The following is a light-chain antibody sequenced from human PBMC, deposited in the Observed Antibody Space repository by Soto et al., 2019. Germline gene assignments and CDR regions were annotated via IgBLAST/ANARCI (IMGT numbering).Light chain of an antibody. CDR2: GAS. V-gene: IGKV3-20*01. CDR3: QQYGSSQT. CDR1: QSVSSSY. J-gene: IGKJ4*01. Sequence: ENVLTQSPGTMSLSPGERATLSCRASQSVSSSYLAWYQQKPGQAPRLLIYGASSRATGIPDRFSGSGSGTDFTLTISRLEPEDFAVYYCQQYGSSQTFGGGTKVEIK.